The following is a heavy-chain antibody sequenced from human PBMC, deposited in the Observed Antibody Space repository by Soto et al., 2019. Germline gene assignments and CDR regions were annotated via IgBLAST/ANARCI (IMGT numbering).Heavy chain of an antibody. J-gene: IGHJ4*02. CDR3: ARDSRRWGLSDSFDY. CDR2: ISYDGSNK. V-gene: IGHV3-30-3*01. Sequence: GGSLRLSCAASGFTFSSYAMHWVRQAPGKGLEWVAVISYDGSNKYYADSVKGRFTISRDNSKNTLYLQMNSLRAEDTAVYYCARDSRRWGLSDSFDYWGQGTLVTVSS. CDR1: GFTFSSYA. D-gene: IGHD3-16*01.